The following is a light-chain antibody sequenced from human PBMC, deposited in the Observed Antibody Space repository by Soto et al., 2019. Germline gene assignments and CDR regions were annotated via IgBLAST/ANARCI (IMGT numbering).Light chain of an antibody. CDR1: QSLLYSSNNKNY. Sequence: DIVMSQSPDSLAVSLGERATINCKSSQSLLYSSNNKNYLAWYQQKPGQPPKVIIYWASTRESGVPGRFSGSGSGTDFTLTISSLQAEDVAVYYCQQYYSTPLTFGGGTRVEIK. CDR3: QQYYSTPLT. J-gene: IGKJ4*01. V-gene: IGKV4-1*01. CDR2: WAS.